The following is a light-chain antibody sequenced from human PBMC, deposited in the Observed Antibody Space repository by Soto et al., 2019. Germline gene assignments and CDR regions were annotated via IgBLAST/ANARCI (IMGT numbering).Light chain of an antibody. V-gene: IGLV2-23*01. CDR2: EGN. CDR1: SSDVGSYNL. J-gene: IGLJ2*01. CDR3: CSYAGSSTYVV. Sequence: QPASVSGSPGQSITISCTGTSSDVGSYNLVSWYQQHPGKAPKLMIYEGNKRPSGVSNRFSGSKSGNTASLTISGLQAEDEADYYCCSYAGSSTYVVFGGGTKVTVL.